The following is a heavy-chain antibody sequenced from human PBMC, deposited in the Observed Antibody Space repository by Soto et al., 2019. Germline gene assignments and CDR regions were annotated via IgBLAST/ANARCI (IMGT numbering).Heavy chain of an antibody. V-gene: IGHV3-30*18. CDR2: ISYDGSNK. D-gene: IGHD6-19*01. J-gene: IGHJ6*02. CDR3: AKDQSYSSGWYHNYYGMDV. Sequence: GGSLRLSCAASGFTFSSYGMHWVRQAPGKGLEWVAVISYDGSNKYYADSVKGRFTISRDNSKNTLYLQMNSLRAEDTAVYYCAKDQSYSSGWYHNYYGMDVWGQGTTVTVSS. CDR1: GFTFSSYG.